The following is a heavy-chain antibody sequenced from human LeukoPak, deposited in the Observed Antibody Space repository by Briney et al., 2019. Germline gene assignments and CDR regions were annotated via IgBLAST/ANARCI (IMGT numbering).Heavy chain of an antibody. CDR1: GGSISSSSYY. V-gene: IGHV4-61*01. CDR3: ARDQRYYFDY. Sequence: SETLSLTCTVSGGSISSSSYYWGWIRQPPGKGLEWIGYIYYSGSTIYNPSLKSRVTISVDTSKNQFSLKLNSLTAADTAVYYCARDQRYYFDYWGQGTLVTVSS. CDR2: IYYSGST. J-gene: IGHJ4*02.